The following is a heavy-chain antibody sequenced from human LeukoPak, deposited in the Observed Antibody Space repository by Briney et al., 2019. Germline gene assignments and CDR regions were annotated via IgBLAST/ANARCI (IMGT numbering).Heavy chain of an antibody. Sequence: GGSLRLSCTASGFTFRSYPMTWVRQTPGKGLVWVSRINSDGSNTNYADSVKGRFTISRDNAKNTLYLQMNSLGADDTAVYYCASRDYWGQGTLVTVSS. V-gene: IGHV3-74*01. J-gene: IGHJ4*02. CDR3: ASRDY. CDR1: GFTFRSYP. CDR2: INSDGSNT. D-gene: IGHD5-24*01.